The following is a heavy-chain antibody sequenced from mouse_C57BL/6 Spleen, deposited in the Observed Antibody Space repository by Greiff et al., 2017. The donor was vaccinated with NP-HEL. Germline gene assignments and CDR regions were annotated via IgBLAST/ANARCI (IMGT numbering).Heavy chain of an antibody. CDR1: GFTFSSYG. V-gene: IGHV5-6*01. CDR3: ARQGWGY. Sequence: EVQLVESGGDLVKPGGSLKLSCAASGFTFSSYGMSWVRQTPDKRLEWVATISSGGSYTYYPASVKGRFTISRDNAKNTLYLQMSSLKSEDTAMYYCARQGWGYWGQGTTLTVSS. J-gene: IGHJ2*01. CDR2: ISSGGSYT.